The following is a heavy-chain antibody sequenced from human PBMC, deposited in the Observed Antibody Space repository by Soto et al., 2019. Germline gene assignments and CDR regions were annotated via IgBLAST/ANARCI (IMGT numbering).Heavy chain of an antibody. Sequence: PLQTIRLSWSVEDGTCRGYCWPWIRKSPGKGLEWIGEINHSGSTNYNPSLKSRVTISVDTSKNQFSLKLSSVTAADTAVYYCARGGSFGVIIISYWGRGTLVTVSS. CDR2: INHSGST. CDR3: ARGGSFGVIIISY. D-gene: IGHD3-3*01. J-gene: IGHJ4*02. CDR1: DGTCRGYC. V-gene: IGHV4-34*01.